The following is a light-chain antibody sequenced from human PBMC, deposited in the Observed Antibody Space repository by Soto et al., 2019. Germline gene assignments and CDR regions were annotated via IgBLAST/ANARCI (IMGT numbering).Light chain of an antibody. Sequence: QTVVTQEPSLTVSPGGTVTLTCASSTGAVTSTSYPNWFQHKPGQAPRALICRTSNNPSWTPARFSGSLLGGKAALILSGAQPEDEADYYCLLYSGAVSVFGGGTKLTVL. CDR3: LLYSGAVSV. CDR1: TGAVTSTSY. CDR2: RTS. V-gene: IGLV7-43*01. J-gene: IGLJ3*02.